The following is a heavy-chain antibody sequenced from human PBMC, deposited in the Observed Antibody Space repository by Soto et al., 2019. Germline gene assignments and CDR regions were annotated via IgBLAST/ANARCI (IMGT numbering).Heavy chain of an antibody. CDR3: ASPTVSTKHKAFDI. CDR2: IYYSGSA. CDR1: GGSISSGDYY. J-gene: IGHJ3*02. D-gene: IGHD4-17*01. V-gene: IGHV4-30-4*08. Sequence: SETLSLTCTVSGGSISSGDYYWSWIRQPPGKGLEWIGSIYYSGSAYYNPSLKSRVTISVDTSKNQFSLELSSVTAADTAVYYCASPTVSTKHKAFDIWGQGTMVTVSS.